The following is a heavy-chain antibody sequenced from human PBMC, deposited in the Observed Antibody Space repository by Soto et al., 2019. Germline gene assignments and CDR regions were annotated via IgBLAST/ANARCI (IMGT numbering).Heavy chain of an antibody. CDR1: GYTFTSYD. CDR3: ARGREPYIYYYYYYMDV. J-gene: IGHJ6*03. D-gene: IGHD4-4*01. V-gene: IGHV1-8*01. Sequence: QVQLVQSGAEVKKPGASVKVSCKASGYTFTSYDINWVRQATGQGLEWMGWMNPNSGNTGYAQKFQGRVTMTRNTSISTAYMELSSLRSEDTAVYYCARGREPYIYYYYYYMDVWGKGTTVTVSS. CDR2: MNPNSGNT.